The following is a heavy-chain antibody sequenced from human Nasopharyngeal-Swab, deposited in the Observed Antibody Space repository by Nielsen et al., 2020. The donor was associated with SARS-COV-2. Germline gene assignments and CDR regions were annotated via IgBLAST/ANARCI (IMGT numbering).Heavy chain of an antibody. Sequence: ASVKVSCKASGYTFTAYYMHWVRQAPGQEPEWMGRINPNSGGTNYAQKFQGRVSMTRDSSISTVYMELNRLKSDDSTVDYCARSYSSGWADFYYWGQGTLVTVSS. CDR1: GYTFTAYY. CDR2: INPNSGGT. CDR3: ARSYSSGWADFYY. J-gene: IGHJ4*02. D-gene: IGHD6-19*01. V-gene: IGHV1-2*06.